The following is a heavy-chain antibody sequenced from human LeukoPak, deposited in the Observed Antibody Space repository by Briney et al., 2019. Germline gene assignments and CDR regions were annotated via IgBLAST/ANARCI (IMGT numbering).Heavy chain of an antibody. CDR3: ARATPYDGSYWFDP. CDR1: GYSISSGYY. V-gene: IGHV4-38-2*02. D-gene: IGHD5-12*01. Sequence: SETLSLTCTVSGYSISSGYYWGWIRQPPGKGLEWIGSLYHSGSTYYNPSLKSRVTISVDTSKNQFSLKLSSVTAADTAVYYCARATPYDGSYWFDPWGQGTLVTVSS. CDR2: LYHSGST. J-gene: IGHJ5*02.